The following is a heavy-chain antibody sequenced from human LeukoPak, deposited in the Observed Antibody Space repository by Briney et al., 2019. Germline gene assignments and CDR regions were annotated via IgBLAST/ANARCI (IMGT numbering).Heavy chain of an antibody. D-gene: IGHD2-2*01. CDR1: GFTFSSYG. CDR3: AKDLGYCSSTSCRDFDY. CDR2: IRYDGSNK. V-gene: IGHV3-30*02. J-gene: IGHJ4*02. Sequence: GGSLRLSCAASGFTFSSYGMHWVRRAPGKGLEWVAFIRYDGSNKYYADSVKGRFTISRDNSKNTLYLQMNSLRAEDTAVYYCAKDLGYCSSTSCRDFDYWGQGTLVTVSS.